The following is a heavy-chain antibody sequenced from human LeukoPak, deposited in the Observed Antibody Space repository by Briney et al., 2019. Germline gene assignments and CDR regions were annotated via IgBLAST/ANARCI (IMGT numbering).Heavy chain of an antibody. CDR1: GGSISSYY. D-gene: IGHD2-2*01. V-gene: IGHV4-4*07. Sequence: SETLSLTCTVSGGSISSYYWSWIQQPAGKGLEWIGRIYTSGSTNYNPSLKSRVTMSVDTSKNQFSLKLSSVTAADTAVYYCARDSTHCSSTSCYPYYFDYWGQGTLVTVSS. CDR2: IYTSGST. J-gene: IGHJ4*02. CDR3: ARDSTHCSSTSCYPYYFDY.